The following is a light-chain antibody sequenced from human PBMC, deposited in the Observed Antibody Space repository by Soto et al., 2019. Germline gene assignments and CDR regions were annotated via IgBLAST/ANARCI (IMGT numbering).Light chain of an antibody. Sequence: EIVLTQSPGTLSLSPGERATLSCRASQSVSSNYITWDQQKPGQAPRRLIFGASSRATGIPARFSGSRSGTEFSLTISSLQSEDFAVYYCQQYNDWPLTFGGGTKVDI. J-gene: IGKJ4*01. V-gene: IGKV3D-15*01. CDR3: QQYNDWPLT. CDR2: GAS. CDR1: QSVSSN.